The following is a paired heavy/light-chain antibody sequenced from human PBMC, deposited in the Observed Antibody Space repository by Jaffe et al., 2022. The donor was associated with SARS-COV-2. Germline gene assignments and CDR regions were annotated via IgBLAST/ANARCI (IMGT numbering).Light chain of an antibody. CDR2: DVT. V-gene: IGLV2-14*01. Sequence: QSALTQPASVSGSPGQSITISCTGTTNDIGDYNYVSWHQQHPGKAPKLIIHDVTNRPSGVSSRFSGSKSGYTASLTISGLQAEDEADYYCSSYASGSTPWVFGGGTKLTVL. CDR1: TNDIGDYNY. CDR3: SSYASGSTPWV. J-gene: IGLJ3*02.
Heavy chain of an antibody. CDR1: GFTFSNAW. Sequence: EVQLVESGGGLVKPGGSLRLSCAASGFTFSNAWMSWVRQAPGKGLEWVGRIKSKSDGGTTDYAAPVRGRFTISRDDSKSTLYLQMNSLKTEDTAVYYCTTCWLQFRAFLGGETSPDHWGQGTLITVSS. J-gene: IGHJ4*02. CDR2: IKSKSDGGTT. CDR3: TTCWLQFRAFLGGETSPDH. V-gene: IGHV3-15*01. D-gene: IGHD3-16*01.